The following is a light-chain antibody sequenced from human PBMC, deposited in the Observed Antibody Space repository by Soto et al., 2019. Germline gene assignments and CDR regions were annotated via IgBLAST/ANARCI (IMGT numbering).Light chain of an antibody. CDR3: QQYGNLPIT. V-gene: IGKV3-20*01. CDR2: GAS. CDR1: QSVSSSY. Sequence: EIVLTQSPGTLSLSPGERGTLSCRASQSVSSSYLAWFQQKPGQAPRLLIYGASSRATGIPDRFSGSGSGTDFTLTISRLEPEDFAVYYCQQYGNLPITFGHGTRLEIK. J-gene: IGKJ5*01.